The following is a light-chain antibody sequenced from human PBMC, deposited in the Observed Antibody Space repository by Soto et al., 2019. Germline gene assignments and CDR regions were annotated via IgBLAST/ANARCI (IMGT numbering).Light chain of an antibody. Sequence: EIVLTQSPGTLSLSPGERATLSCRASQSVDSNYLAWYQQKPGQAPRLLIYGASSRATGIPDRFSGSGSGTDFTLTISTLEPEDFAVDCCQQYGRAPRTFGQGTKVEIK. J-gene: IGKJ1*01. CDR1: QSVDSNY. CDR3: QQYGRAPRT. CDR2: GAS. V-gene: IGKV3-20*01.